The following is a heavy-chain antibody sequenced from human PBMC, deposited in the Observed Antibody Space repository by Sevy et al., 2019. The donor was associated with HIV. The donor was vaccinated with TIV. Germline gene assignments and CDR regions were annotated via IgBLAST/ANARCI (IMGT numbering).Heavy chain of an antibody. CDR2: IWSDGSSK. D-gene: IGHD1-7*01. Sequence: GGSLRLSCAASGFTFSDYGMHWVRQAPGKGLEWVAVIWSDGSSKYYGDSVKGRFTISRDSSKNTLFLQMNSLRVDDTAVYYCAREESSGTTTCFDYWGQGALVTVSS. CDR1: GFTFSDYG. CDR3: AREESSGTTTCFDY. V-gene: IGHV3-33*01. J-gene: IGHJ4*02.